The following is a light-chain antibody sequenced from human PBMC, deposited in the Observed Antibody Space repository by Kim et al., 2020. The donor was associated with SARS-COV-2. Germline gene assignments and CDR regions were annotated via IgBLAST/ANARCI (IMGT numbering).Light chain of an antibody. CDR2: DIS. Sequence: QSVLTQPASVSGSPGQSITISCTGTSSDIGAYEYVVWYQQQPGKVPKVMIYDISKRPSGVSDRFSGSKSANTASLTISGLQAEDEADYYCTSYTPTTTWVFGGGTQLTVL. V-gene: IGLV2-14*03. J-gene: IGLJ3*02. CDR1: SSDIGAYEY. CDR3: TSYTPTTTWV.